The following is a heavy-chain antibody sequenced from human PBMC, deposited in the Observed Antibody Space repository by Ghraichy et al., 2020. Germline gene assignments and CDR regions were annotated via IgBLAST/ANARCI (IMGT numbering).Heavy chain of an antibody. D-gene: IGHD6-19*01. J-gene: IGHJ4*02. V-gene: IGHV3-23*01. Sequence: GGSLRLSCAASGFTFSSYAMSWVRQAPGKGLEWVSAISGSGGSTYYADSVKGRFTISRDNSKNTLYLQMNSLRAEDTAVYYCAKDLLTAIAVAGTPPGNFDYWGQGTLVTVSS. CDR3: AKDLLTAIAVAGTPPGNFDY. CDR2: ISGSGGST. CDR1: GFTFSSYA.